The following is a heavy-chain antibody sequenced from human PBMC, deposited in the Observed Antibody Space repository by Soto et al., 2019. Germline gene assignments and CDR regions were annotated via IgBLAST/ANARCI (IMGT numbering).Heavy chain of an antibody. Sequence: ASVKVSCKPSGDTFTNFGLSWVRQAPGQGLEWMGWIATYNTNRNYARKFQGRLTLTTDTSTSTAYMELKSLGYDDTAVYYCARVLRGVVNWFDPWGQGTLVTVS. J-gene: IGHJ5*02. CDR1: GDTFTNFG. CDR2: IATYNTNR. D-gene: IGHD3-10*01. V-gene: IGHV1-18*01. CDR3: ARVLRGVVNWFDP.